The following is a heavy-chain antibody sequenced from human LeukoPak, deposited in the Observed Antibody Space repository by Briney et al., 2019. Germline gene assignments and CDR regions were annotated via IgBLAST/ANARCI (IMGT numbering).Heavy chain of an antibody. D-gene: IGHD3-3*02. J-gene: IGHJ3*02. V-gene: IGHV1-8*03. CDR2: MNPNSGNT. CDR3: ASISDYDAFDI. CDR1: GYTFTDYG. Sequence: ASVKVSCKASGYTFTDYGFTWVRQATGQGLEWMGWMNPNSGNTGYAQKFQGRVTITRNTSISTAYMELSSLRSEDTAVYYCASISDYDAFDIWGQGTMVTVSS.